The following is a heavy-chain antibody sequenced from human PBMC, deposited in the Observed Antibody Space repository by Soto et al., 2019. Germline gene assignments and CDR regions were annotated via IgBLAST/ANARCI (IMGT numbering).Heavy chain of an antibody. J-gene: IGHJ4*02. D-gene: IGHD3-22*01. Sequence: GASVKVSCKASGYTFTSYYMHWVRQAPGQGLEWMGIINPSGGSTSYAQKFQGRVTMTTDTSTSTAYMELRSLRSEDTAVYYSARARYYYDSSGYHGYWGQGTLVTVS. V-gene: IGHV1-46*01. CDR3: ARARYYYDSSGYHGY. CDR2: INPSGGST. CDR1: GYTFTSYY.